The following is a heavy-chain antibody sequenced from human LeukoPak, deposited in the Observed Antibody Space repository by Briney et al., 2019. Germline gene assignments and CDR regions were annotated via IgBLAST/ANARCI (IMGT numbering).Heavy chain of an antibody. V-gene: IGHV4-4*07. CDR1: GVSISSYY. CDR3: ARAGVVSNPNSYWYFDL. D-gene: IGHD3-3*01. J-gene: IGHJ2*01. CDR2: IHTSGST. Sequence: PSETLSLTCTVSGVSISSYYWSWIRQPAGKGLEWIGRIHTSGSTNYNPSLESRVTISVDTSKNQFSLKLSSVTAADTAVYYCARAGVVSNPNSYWYFDLWGRGTLVTVSS.